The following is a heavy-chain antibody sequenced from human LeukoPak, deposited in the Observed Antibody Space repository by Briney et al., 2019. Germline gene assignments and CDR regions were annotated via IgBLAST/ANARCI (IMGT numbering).Heavy chain of an antibody. CDR2: LSGSGGST. V-gene: IGHV3-23*01. CDR1: GFTFSSHA. D-gene: IGHD4-17*01. Sequence: GGSLRLSCAASGFTFSSHAMSWVREAPGKGLEWVSSLSGSGGSTYHADSVKGRFSISRDNSKNTLYLQLNSLRAEDTAVYYCAKGGSTSRVTTSRVVFGYYYYMDVWGKGTPVTVSS. CDR3: AKGGSTSRVTTSRVVFGYYYYMDV. J-gene: IGHJ6*03.